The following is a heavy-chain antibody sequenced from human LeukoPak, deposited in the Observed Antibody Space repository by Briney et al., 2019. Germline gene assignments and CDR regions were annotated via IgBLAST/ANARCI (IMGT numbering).Heavy chain of an antibody. CDR3: AKGIGRCVNVAYDI. V-gene: IGHV3-23*01. CDR2: ISDSGEST. J-gene: IGHJ3*02. Sequence: GGSLRLSCAASGFTFNNYAMTWVRQAPGKGLGWVSAISDSGESTYYADSVKGRFTLSRDNSNNTLFLQMSSLRAEDTAVYYCAKGIGRCVNVAYDIWGQGTMVTVSS. CDR1: GFTFNNYA. D-gene: IGHD2-21*01.